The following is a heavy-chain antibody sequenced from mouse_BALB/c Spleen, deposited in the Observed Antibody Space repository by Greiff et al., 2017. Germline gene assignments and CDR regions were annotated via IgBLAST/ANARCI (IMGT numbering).Heavy chain of an antibody. CDR1: GFTFSSFG. CDR3: ARGHYYGYVWYFDV. CDR2: ISSGSSTI. D-gene: IGHD1-2*01. J-gene: IGHJ1*01. V-gene: IGHV5-17*02. Sequence: EVKLMESGGGLVQPGGSRKLSCAASGFTFSSFGMHWVRQAPEKGLEWVAYISSGSSTIYYADTVKGRFTISRDNPKNTLFLQMTSLRSEDTAMYYCARGHYYGYVWYFDVWGAGTTVTVSS.